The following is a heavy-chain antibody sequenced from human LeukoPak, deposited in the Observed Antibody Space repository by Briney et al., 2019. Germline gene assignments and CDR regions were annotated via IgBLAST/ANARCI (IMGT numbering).Heavy chain of an antibody. CDR2: INPSGGST. J-gene: IGHJ3*02. D-gene: IGHD3-10*01. V-gene: IGHV1-46*01. CDR3: ATRGARGRAFDI. Sequence: ASVKISCKASGYTFSSYYMHWVRQAPGQGLEWMGIINPSGGSTTYAQKFQGRVTMTGATSTSTVYMELSSLKSEDTAVYYCATRGARGRAFDIWGQGTMVTVSS. CDR1: GYTFSSYY.